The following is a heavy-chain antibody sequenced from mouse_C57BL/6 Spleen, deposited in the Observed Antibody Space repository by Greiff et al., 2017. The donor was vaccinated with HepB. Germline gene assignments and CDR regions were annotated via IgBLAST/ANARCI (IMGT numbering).Heavy chain of an antibody. CDR2: SYPSDSET. Sequence: QVQLQQPGAELVRPGSSVKLSCKASGYTFTSYWMDWVKQRPGQGLEWIGNSYPSDSETHYNQKFKDKARLTEDKSSSTAYMQLSSLTNEDSAGYYCVRGIADGCLRYFDVWGPGT. J-gene: IGHJ1*01. CDR3: VRGIADGCLRYFDV. CDR1: GYTFTSYW. D-gene: IGHD2-3*01. V-gene: IGHV1-61*01.